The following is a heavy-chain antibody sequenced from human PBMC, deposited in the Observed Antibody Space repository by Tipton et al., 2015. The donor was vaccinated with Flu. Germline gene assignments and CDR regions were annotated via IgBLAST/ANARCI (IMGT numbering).Heavy chain of an antibody. CDR3: ARGSVSDAAPNWYFDL. CDR2: MYHSGRT. D-gene: IGHD2-15*01. J-gene: IGHJ2*01. CDR1: EFSFRTSWM. V-gene: IGHV4-38-2*01. Sequence: VQLVQSGGALVQPGGSLRLSCAASEFSFRTSWMTWIRQPPGKGLEWIGVMYHSGRTYHNPSLQSRLTISVDTSKNQVSLKLDSVTAADTAVYYRARGSVSDAAPNWYFDLWGRGTLVAVSS.